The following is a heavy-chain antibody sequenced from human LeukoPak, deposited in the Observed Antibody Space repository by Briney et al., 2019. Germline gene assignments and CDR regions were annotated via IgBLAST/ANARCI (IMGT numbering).Heavy chain of an antibody. CDR3: ARGAARLHDAFDI. D-gene: IGHD2-15*01. Sequence: ETLSLTCTVSGDSISSGGYYWSWVRQAPGKGLEWVSVIYSGGSTYYADSVKGRFTISRDNSKNTLYLQMNSLRAEDTAVYYCARGAARLHDAFDIWGQGTMVTVSS. CDR2: IYSGGST. J-gene: IGHJ3*02. CDR1: GDSISSGGYY. V-gene: IGHV3-53*01.